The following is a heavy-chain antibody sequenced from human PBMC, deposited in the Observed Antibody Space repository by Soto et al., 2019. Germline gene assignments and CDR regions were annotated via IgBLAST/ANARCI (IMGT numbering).Heavy chain of an antibody. J-gene: IGHJ4*02. CDR3: ARRTYYYGSGSYYNVGIDY. CDR2: IYPGDSDT. CDR1: GYSFTSYW. D-gene: IGHD3-10*01. Sequence: GESLKISCKGSGYSFTSYWIGWVRQMPGKGLEWMGIIYPGDSDTRYSPSFQGQVTISADKSISTAYLQWSSLKASGTAMYYCARRTYYYGSGSYYNVGIDYWGQGTLVTVSS. V-gene: IGHV5-51*01.